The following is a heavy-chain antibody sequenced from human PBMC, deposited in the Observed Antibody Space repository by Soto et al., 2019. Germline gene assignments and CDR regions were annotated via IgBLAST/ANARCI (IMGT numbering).Heavy chain of an antibody. CDR2: ISRSGDVI. CDR1: GFTFSSYE. J-gene: IGHJ6*02. Sequence: GGSLRLSCAGSGFTFSSYEMNWVRQAPGKGLEWVSYISRSGDVIYYADSVKGRFTVSRDNAKNSLYLQMNSLRAEDTAVYYCARSLYYYYGMDVWGQGTTVTVSS. V-gene: IGHV3-48*03. CDR3: ARSLYYYYGMDV.